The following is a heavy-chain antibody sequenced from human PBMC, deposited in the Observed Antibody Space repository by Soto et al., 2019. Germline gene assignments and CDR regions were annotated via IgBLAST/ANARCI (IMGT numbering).Heavy chain of an antibody. CDR2: ILPTSVTP. V-gene: IGHV1-69*01. CDR3: AWGYDVNSELDY. D-gene: IGHD3-22*01. Sequence: QVQLVQSGAEVKKPGSSVKVSCQASGGTFRGYAISWVRQAPGQGLEWLGGILPTSVTPNYAQKFQGRVTLTADESTNTAFVELRSLRSADTAVYYFAWGYDVNSELDYWGQGTLVTVSS. J-gene: IGHJ4*02. CDR1: GGTFRGYA.